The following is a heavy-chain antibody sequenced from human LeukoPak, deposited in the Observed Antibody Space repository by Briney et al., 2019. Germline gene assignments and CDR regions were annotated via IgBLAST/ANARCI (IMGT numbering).Heavy chain of an antibody. CDR2: ISGGDNNT. CDR1: GFTFNSYA. Sequence: GGSLRLSCAASGFTFNSYAMSWVRQRPGKGLEWVSTISGGDNNTYYADSVKGRSTISRDNSKNTVYLQVNSLRADDTAVYYCAKSPYDHWGQGTLVTVSS. J-gene: IGHJ4*02. V-gene: IGHV3-23*01. CDR3: AKSPYDH.